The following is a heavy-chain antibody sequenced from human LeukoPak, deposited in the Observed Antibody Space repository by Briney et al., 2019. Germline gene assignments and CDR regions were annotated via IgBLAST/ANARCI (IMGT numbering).Heavy chain of an antibody. CDR2: IYDGGST. V-gene: IGHV3-66*01. CDR1: GFTVSTNY. CDR3: AKDYIAAPLVHFQH. D-gene: IGHD6-6*01. Sequence: GGSLRLSCAASGFTVSTNYMSWVRQAPWTGLEWVSVIYDGGSTYHADSVKGRFTISRDNSKNTLYLQMNSLRVEDTAVYYCAKDYIAAPLVHFQHRGQGTLVTVSS. J-gene: IGHJ1*01.